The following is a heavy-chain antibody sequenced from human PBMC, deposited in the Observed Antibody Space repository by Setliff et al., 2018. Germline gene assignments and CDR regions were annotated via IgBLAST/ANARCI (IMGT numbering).Heavy chain of an antibody. J-gene: IGHJ4*02. Sequence: SETLSLTCTVSGGSVSSDSYYWSWIRQPAGKGLEWIGHIYTSGITNSNPSLKSRVTISVDTSKNQFSLKLSSVTAADTAVYYCARDHGRITMVRGVLWGQGTLVTVSS. CDR1: GGSVSSDSYY. CDR3: ARDHGRITMVRGVL. CDR2: IYTSGIT. D-gene: IGHD3-10*01. V-gene: IGHV4-61*09.